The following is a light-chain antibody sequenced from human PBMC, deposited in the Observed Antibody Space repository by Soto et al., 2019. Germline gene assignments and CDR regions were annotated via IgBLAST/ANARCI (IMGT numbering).Light chain of an antibody. CDR1: SSNVGNNA. V-gene: IGLV1-36*01. J-gene: IGLJ2*01. CDR2: YDD. Sequence: QPLLTQPPSVSEAPRQRVTISCSGSSSNVGNNAVNWYQQLPGKAPKLLIYYDDLLPSGVSDRFSGSKSGTSASLAISGLQSEDEADYYCAVWDDSLNGVVFGGGTQLTVL. CDR3: AVWDDSLNGVV.